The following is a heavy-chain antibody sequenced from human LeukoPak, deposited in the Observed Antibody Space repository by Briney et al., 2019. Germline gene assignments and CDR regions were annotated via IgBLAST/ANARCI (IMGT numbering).Heavy chain of an antibody. J-gene: IGHJ4*02. CDR3: ARDNDSGYDETYVDY. CDR1: GGSISSHY. CDR2: INYSGRA. V-gene: IGHV4-59*11. Sequence: PSETLSLTCSVSGGSISSHYWSWIRKPPGKGLEWIGYINYSGRATYNPSLKSRVTISVDTSKNQFSLKLSSVTAADTAVYYCARDNDSGYDETYVDYWGQGTLVTVSS. D-gene: IGHD5-12*01.